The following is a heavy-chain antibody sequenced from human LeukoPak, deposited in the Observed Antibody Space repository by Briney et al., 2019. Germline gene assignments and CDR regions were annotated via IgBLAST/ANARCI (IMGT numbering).Heavy chain of an antibody. J-gene: IGHJ6*03. V-gene: IGHV3-23*01. Sequence: SGGSLRLSCAASGFTFSSYGMSWVRQAPGKGLEWVSAISGSGGSTYYADSVKGRFTISRDNAKNSLYLQMNSLRAEDTALYYCARVKYYDFWSGYFYYMDVWGKGTTVTVSS. CDR1: GFTFSSYG. D-gene: IGHD3-3*01. CDR3: ARVKYYDFWSGYFYYMDV. CDR2: ISGSGGST.